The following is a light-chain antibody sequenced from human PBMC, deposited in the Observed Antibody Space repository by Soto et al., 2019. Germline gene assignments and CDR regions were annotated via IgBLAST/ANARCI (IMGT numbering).Light chain of an antibody. V-gene: IGLV2-8*01. J-gene: IGLJ2*01. CDR3: SSYAGNNNVV. CDR1: SSDVGDYKF. Sequence: QSVLTQPPSASGSPGQSVTISCTGTSSDVGDYKFVSWYQQHPGKAPKLMIYEVSRRPSGVPDRFSGSKSGNTASLTVSGLQAEDDADYYCSSYAGNNNVVFGGGTKVTAL. CDR2: EVS.